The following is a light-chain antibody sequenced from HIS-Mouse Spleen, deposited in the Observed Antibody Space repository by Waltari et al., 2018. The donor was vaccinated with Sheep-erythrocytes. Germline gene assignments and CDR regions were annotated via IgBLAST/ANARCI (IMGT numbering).Light chain of an antibody. Sequence: QSALTQPPSASGSPGQSVTISCTGTSSDVGCYNYVSWYQQHPAKAPKLLIYEVSKRPSGVPDRFSGSKSGNTASLTVSGLQAEDEADYYCSSYAGSNNWVFGGGTKLTVI. V-gene: IGLV2-8*01. CDR2: EVS. J-gene: IGLJ3*02. CDR1: SSDVGCYNY. CDR3: SSYAGSNNWV.